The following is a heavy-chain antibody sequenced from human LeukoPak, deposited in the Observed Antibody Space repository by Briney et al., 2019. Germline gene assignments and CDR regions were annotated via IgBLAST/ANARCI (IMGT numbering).Heavy chain of an antibody. CDR3: ARDLSPLYYYYGMDV. J-gene: IGHJ6*02. CDR2: ISSSSYI. Sequence: GVLRLSCAASGFTFSSYSMNWVRQAPGKGLEWVSSISSSSYIYYADSVKGRFTISRDNAKNSLYLQMNSLRAEDTAVYYCARDLSPLYYYYGMDVWGQGTTVTVSS. V-gene: IGHV3-21*01. CDR1: GFTFSSYS.